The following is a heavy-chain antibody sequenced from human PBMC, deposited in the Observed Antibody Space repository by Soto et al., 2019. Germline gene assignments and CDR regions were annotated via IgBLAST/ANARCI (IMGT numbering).Heavy chain of an antibody. CDR3: ARDPPHSYGVYYFAY. Sequence: SETLSLTCTVSGGSISNYYWNWIRQSPGKGLEWIGYIYSSGSTHYNPSLQNRVTISIDTSKNQVSLKVNSVTAADTAVYYCARDPPHSYGVYYFAYWGQGTPVTVSS. D-gene: IGHD5-18*01. V-gene: IGHV4-59*01. CDR1: GGSISNYY. CDR2: IYSSGST. J-gene: IGHJ4*02.